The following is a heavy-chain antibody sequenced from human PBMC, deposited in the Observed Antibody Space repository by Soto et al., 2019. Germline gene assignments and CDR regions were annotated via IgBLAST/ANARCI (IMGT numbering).Heavy chain of an antibody. V-gene: IGHV1-69*04. CDR3: GRDRYAYGSGSTIDN. CDR2: IVPVLGVP. D-gene: IGHD3-10*01. J-gene: IGHJ4*02. CDR1: GGAFSTYP. Sequence: QVQLVQSGAEVMKPGSSVKVSCMPSGGAFSTYPLSWVRQAPGQGLEWMGRIVPVLGVPNYAQRFQGRVTMTADKDTNTAYLELSSLRFEATAVYYCGRDRYAYGSGSTIDNWGQGTLVTVSS.